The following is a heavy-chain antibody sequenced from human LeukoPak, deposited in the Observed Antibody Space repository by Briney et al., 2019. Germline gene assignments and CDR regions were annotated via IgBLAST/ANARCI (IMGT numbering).Heavy chain of an antibody. J-gene: IGHJ3*02. CDR3: ARDTPSTYGSRHDAFDI. D-gene: IGHD2-2*01. Sequence: GGSLSLSCAPSVFTLSVYSMNGVRHAPGKGVERVSSISSSSSYIYYADSVKGRFTISRDNARNSLYLQMNSLRDEDTAVYYCARDTPSTYGSRHDAFDIWGQGTMVTVSS. V-gene: IGHV3-21*01. CDR2: ISSSSSYI. CDR1: VFTLSVYS.